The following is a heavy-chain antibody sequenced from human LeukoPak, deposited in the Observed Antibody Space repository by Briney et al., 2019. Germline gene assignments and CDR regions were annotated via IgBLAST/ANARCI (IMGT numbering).Heavy chain of an antibody. CDR2: ISRSGSTK. CDR1: GFTFSSYW. Sequence: GGSLRLSCAASGFTFSSYWMSWVRQAPGKGLERVSSISRSGSTKYYADSVKGRFTISRDNAKNSLFLQMNSLRAEDTAVYYCARVLRYCSGGNCYSGGLGYMDVWGKGTTVTISS. V-gene: IGHV3-48*04. J-gene: IGHJ6*03. D-gene: IGHD2-15*01. CDR3: ARVLRYCSGGNCYSGGLGYMDV.